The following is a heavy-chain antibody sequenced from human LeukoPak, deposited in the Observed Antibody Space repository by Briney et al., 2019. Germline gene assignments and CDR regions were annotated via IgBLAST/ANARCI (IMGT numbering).Heavy chain of an antibody. Sequence: SETLSLTCTVSGGSISSGGYYWRWIRQHPGKGLEWIGYIYYSGSTYYNPSLKSRVTISVDTSKNQFSLKLSSVTAADTAVYYCARAVEQLVVFDYWGQGTLVTVSS. CDR2: IYYSGST. V-gene: IGHV4-31*03. CDR3: ARAVEQLVVFDY. D-gene: IGHD6-6*01. J-gene: IGHJ4*02. CDR1: GGSISSGGYY.